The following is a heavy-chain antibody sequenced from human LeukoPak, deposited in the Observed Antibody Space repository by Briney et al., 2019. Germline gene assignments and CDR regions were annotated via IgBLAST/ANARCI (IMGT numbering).Heavy chain of an antibody. CDR1: GASISTGDYS. CDR3: AKPWGAYYYDSSGGFDI. Sequence: ETLSLTCAVSGASISTGDYSWSWVRQAPGKGLEWVSAISGSGGSTYYADSVKGRFTISRDNSKNTLYLQMNSLRAEDTAVYYCAKPWGAYYYDSSGGFDIWGQGTMVTVSS. D-gene: IGHD3-22*01. V-gene: IGHV3-23*01. CDR2: ISGSGGST. J-gene: IGHJ3*02.